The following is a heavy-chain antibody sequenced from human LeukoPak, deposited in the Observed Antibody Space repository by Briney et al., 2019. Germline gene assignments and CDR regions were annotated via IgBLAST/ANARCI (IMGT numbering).Heavy chain of an antibody. V-gene: IGHV3-7*01. D-gene: IGHD3-3*01. CDR3: ARDFRAVSGPNDDAFDI. CDR1: GFTFSSYW. CDR2: IKQDGSEK. Sequence: PGGSLRLSCAASGFTFSSYWMSWVRQAPGKGLEWVANIKQDGSEKYYVDSVKGRFTISRDNAKNSLYLQMNSLRAEDTAVYYCARDFRAVSGPNDDAFDIWGQGTMVTVSS. J-gene: IGHJ3*02.